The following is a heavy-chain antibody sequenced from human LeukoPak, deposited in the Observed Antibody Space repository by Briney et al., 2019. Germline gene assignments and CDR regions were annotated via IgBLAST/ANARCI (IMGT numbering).Heavy chain of an antibody. D-gene: IGHD6-13*01. CDR2: IWYDGSNK. V-gene: IGHV3-33*01. CDR3: ARSGSPPSPLDY. Sequence: PGGSLRLSCAASGFTFSSYGMHWVRQAPGKGLGWVAVIWYDGSNKYYADSVKGRFTISRGNSKNTLYLQMNSLRAEDTAVYYCARSGSPPSPLDYWGQGTLVTVSS. CDR1: GFTFSSYG. J-gene: IGHJ4*02.